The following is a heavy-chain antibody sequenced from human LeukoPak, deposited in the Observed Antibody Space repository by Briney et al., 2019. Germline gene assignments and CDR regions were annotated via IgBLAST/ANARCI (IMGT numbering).Heavy chain of an antibody. CDR3: AQARDLVVVVADY. D-gene: IGHD2-15*01. J-gene: IGHJ4*02. CDR1: GSTFRNYA. Sequence: GGSLRLSCAASGSTFRNYAMTWVRQAPGKGLEWVSAISGASGGTYYADSVKGRFTISRDNSKDTLYLQMNSLRADDTAIYYCAQARDLVVVVADYWGQGTLVAVSS. V-gene: IGHV3-23*01. CDR2: ISGASGGT.